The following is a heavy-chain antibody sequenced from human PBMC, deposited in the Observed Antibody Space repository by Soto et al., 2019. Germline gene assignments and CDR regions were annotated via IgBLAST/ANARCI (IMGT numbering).Heavy chain of an antibody. D-gene: IGHD3-10*01. Sequence: SETLSLTCAVYGGSFSGYYWSWIRQPPGKGLEWIGEINHSGSTNYNPSLKSRVTISVDTSKNQFSLKLSSVTAADTAVYYCAELLWFGELSGYGMDVWGQGTTVT. J-gene: IGHJ6*02. CDR1: GGSFSGYY. CDR3: AELLWFGELSGYGMDV. V-gene: IGHV4-34*01. CDR2: INHSGST.